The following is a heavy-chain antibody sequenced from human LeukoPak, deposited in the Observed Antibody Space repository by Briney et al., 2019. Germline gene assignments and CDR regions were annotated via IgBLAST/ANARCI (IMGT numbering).Heavy chain of an antibody. V-gene: IGHV3-9*01. D-gene: IGHD5-24*01. Sequence: GGSLRLSCAASGFTFDDYAMHWVRQAPGKGLEWVSGITWNSDNIEYADSVKGRFTISRDNAKNSLYLQMNSLRAEDTAVYYCARTQRWLQSWGQGTLVTVSS. CDR2: ITWNSDNI. J-gene: IGHJ5*02. CDR3: ARTQRWLQS. CDR1: GFTFDDYA.